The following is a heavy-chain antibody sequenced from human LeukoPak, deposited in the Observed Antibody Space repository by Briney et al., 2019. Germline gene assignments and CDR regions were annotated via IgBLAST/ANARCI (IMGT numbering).Heavy chain of an antibody. CDR2: FDPEEGET. Sequence: ASVKVSCKVSGHTLTGLSMHWVRQAPGQGLEWMGGFDPEEGETTYAQKFQGRVTMTADTSTDTAYMDLSSLRSEDTAVYYCTTDLAIAAAGTYTSIDYWGQGTQVTVSS. CDR1: GHTLTGLS. CDR3: TTDLAIAAAGTYTSIDY. J-gene: IGHJ4*02. V-gene: IGHV1-24*01. D-gene: IGHD6-13*01.